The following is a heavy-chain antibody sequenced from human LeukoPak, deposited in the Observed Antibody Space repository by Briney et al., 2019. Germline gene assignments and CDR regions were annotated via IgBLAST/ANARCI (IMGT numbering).Heavy chain of an antibody. J-gene: IGHJ1*01. CDR3: ARPGGLVEYFQH. D-gene: IGHD3/OR15-3a*01. CDR1: GGSISTYY. Sequence: SETLSLTCTVSGGSISTYYWSWIRQPPGKGLEWIGYIHYSGSTNYNPSLKSRVIIEVDTSKNQFSLNLNSVTAADTAVYYCARPGGLVEYFQHWGQGTLVTVSS. V-gene: IGHV4-59*08. CDR2: IHYSGST.